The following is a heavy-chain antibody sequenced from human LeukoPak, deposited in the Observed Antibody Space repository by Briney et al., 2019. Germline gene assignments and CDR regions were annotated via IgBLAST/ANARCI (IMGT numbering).Heavy chain of an antibody. CDR2: IYHSGST. CDR3: AKKSMVRGVMIDY. J-gene: IGHJ4*02. D-gene: IGHD3-10*01. CDR1: GYSISSGYY. Sequence: SETLSLTCAVSGYSISSGYYWGWIRQPPGKGLEWIGSIYHSGSTYYNPSLKSRVTISVDTSKNQFSLKLSSVTAADTAVYYCAKKSMVRGVMIDYWGQETLVTVSS. V-gene: IGHV4-38-2*01.